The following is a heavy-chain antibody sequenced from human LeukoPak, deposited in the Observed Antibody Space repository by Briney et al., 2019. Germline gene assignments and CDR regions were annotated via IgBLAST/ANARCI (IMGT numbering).Heavy chain of an antibody. V-gene: IGHV1-69*04. CDR1: GGTFSSYA. CDR3: ARDAAVAGTGHVSYGMDV. CDR2: IIPIFGIA. Sequence: GSSVKVSRKASGGTFSSYAISWVRQAPGQGLEWMGRIIPIFGIANYAQKFQGRVTITADKSTSTAYMELSSLRSEDTAVYYCARDAAVAGTGHVSYGMDVWGQGTTVTVSS. J-gene: IGHJ6*02. D-gene: IGHD6-19*01.